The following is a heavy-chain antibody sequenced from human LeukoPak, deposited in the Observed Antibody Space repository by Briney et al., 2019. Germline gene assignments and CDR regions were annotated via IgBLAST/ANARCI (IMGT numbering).Heavy chain of an antibody. CDR3: ARGSKSSSSPPYDY. J-gene: IGHJ4*02. CDR2: INAGNGNT. V-gene: IGHV1-3*03. D-gene: IGHD6-13*01. CDR1: GYTFTSYA. Sequence: ASVKVSCKAPGYTFTSYAMHWVRQAPGQRLEWMGWINAGNGNTKYSQEFQGRVTITRDTSASTAYMELSSLRSEDMAVYYCARGSKSSSSPPYDYWGQGTLVTVSS.